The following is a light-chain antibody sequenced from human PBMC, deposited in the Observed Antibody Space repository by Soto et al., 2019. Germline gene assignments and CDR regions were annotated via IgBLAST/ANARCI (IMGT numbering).Light chain of an antibody. CDR3: GTWDNSLTVVL. CDR1: SSNIGKNY. Sequence: QSVLTQPPSVSAASGQKVTISCSGGSSNIGKNYVSWYQQLPGTAPKLLIYETNKRPSGIPDRFSGSKSGTSATLGISGLETGDEAHYYCGTWDNSLTVVLFGGGTKRTVL. J-gene: IGLJ2*01. V-gene: IGLV1-51*02. CDR2: ETN.